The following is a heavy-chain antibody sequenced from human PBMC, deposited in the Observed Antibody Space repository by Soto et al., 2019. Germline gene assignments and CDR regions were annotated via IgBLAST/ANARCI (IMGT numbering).Heavy chain of an antibody. CDR3: ARSSYSSGWYNEYFQH. CDR2: ISYDGSNK. D-gene: IGHD6-19*01. V-gene: IGHV3-30-3*01. J-gene: IGHJ1*01. Sequence: GGSLRLSCAASGFTFSSYAMHWVRQAPGKGLEWVAVISYDGSNKYYADSVKGRFTISRDNSKNTLYLQMNSLRAEDTAVYYCARSSYSSGWYNEYFQHWGQGTLVTVSS. CDR1: GFTFSSYA.